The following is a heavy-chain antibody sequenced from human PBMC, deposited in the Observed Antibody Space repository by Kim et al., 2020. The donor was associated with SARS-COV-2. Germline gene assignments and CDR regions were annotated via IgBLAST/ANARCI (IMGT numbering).Heavy chain of an antibody. CDR1: GGSISSSSYY. CDR3: ARQDRWLQFGGRWFDP. J-gene: IGHJ5*02. Sequence: SETLSLTCTASGGSISSSSYYWGWIRQPPGKGLEWIGSIYYSGSTYYNPSLKSRVTISVDTSKNQFSLKLSSVTAADTAVYYCARQDRWLQFGGRWFDPWGQGTLVTVSS. D-gene: IGHD5-12*01. CDR2: IYYSGST. V-gene: IGHV4-39*01.